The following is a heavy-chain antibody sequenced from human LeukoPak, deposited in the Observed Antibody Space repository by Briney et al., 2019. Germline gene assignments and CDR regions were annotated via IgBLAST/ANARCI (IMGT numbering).Heavy chain of an antibody. CDR2: ISGSGGST. CDR1: GFTFSSYG. D-gene: IGHD3-22*01. CDR3: AKDRHYYDSSGYLLKPTTWGY. Sequence: GGTLRLSCAASGFTFSSYGMSWVRQAPGKGLEWVSAISGSGGSTYYADSVKGRFTISRDNSKNTLYLQMNNLRAEDTAVYYCAKDRHYYDSSGYLLKPTTWGYWGQGTLVTVSS. V-gene: IGHV3-23*01. J-gene: IGHJ4*02.